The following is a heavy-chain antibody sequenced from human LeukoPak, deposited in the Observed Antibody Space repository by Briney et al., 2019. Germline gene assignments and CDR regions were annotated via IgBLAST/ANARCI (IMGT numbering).Heavy chain of an antibody. Sequence: GGSLRLSCAASGFTFSSYWMHWVRQAPGKGLVWVSRINSDGSSTSYADAVKGRFTISRDNAKDTAYLQMNSLRAEDTAVYYCARVQGHPPNGLDIWGQGTMVTVSS. V-gene: IGHV3-74*01. D-gene: IGHD2-8*01. J-gene: IGHJ3*02. CDR2: INSDGSST. CDR1: GFTFSSYW. CDR3: ARVQGHPPNGLDI.